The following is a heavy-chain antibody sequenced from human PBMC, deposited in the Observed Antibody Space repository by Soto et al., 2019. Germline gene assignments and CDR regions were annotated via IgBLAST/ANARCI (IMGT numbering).Heavy chain of an antibody. J-gene: IGHJ6*02. D-gene: IGHD4-4*01. CDR3: ARRISNFRSYYYAREV. CDR2: IYPGDSDT. Sequence: GESLKISCKGSGYTFTDYWIGWVRQLPGKGLEWMGIIYPGDSDTRYSPSFQGHVTITVDKSTSTAYLQWNTLKASDTAMYYCARRISNFRSYYYAREVWGQGTTVIVSS. V-gene: IGHV5-51*01. CDR1: GYTFTDYW.